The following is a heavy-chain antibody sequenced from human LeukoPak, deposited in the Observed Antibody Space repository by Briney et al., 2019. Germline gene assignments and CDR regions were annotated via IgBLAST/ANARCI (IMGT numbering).Heavy chain of an antibody. Sequence: GGSLRLSCAASGLTFSSRWMNWVRQAPGQGLEWVASIKEDGSEKHYVDSVMGRFTISRGNGKNSLYLQMNSLRAEDTAVYYCARDSGWWRFDFWGQGTLVTVSS. V-gene: IGHV3-7*03. CDR1: GLTFSSRW. J-gene: IGHJ4*02. CDR3: ARDSGWWRFDF. D-gene: IGHD6-13*01. CDR2: IKEDGSEK.